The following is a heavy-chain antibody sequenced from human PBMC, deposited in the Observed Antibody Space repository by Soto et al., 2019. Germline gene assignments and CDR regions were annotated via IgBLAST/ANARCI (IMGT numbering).Heavy chain of an antibody. Sequence: QLHLVQSGAVVKKPGASVTVSCSASGYPVTAYYMHWVRQAPGRGLEWMGGINPATGAAKYTQTFPGRVTMTRDPATRTVFLELSGPTSEDTAVFYWARGGGVGVAGSAAFDMWGQGTLVTVSS. CDR2: INPATGAA. J-gene: IGHJ3*02. CDR1: GYPVTAYY. D-gene: IGHD3-3*01. V-gene: IGHV1-2*02. CDR3: ARGGGVGVAGSAAFDM.